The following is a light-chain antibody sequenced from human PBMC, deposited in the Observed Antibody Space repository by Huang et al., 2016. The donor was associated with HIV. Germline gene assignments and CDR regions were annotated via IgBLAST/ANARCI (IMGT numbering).Light chain of an antibody. J-gene: IGKJ2*01. CDR3: QQSHSTPYT. Sequence: DIQMTQSPSSLSASVGDRVTISCRASQIISSYLIWYKQEPGKAPKLLSYDASSVQRGVPSRFGGSGSGTDFTLTISKLQPEDFATYYCQQSHSTPYTFGQGTKLEIK. CDR1: QIISSY. CDR2: DAS. V-gene: IGKV1-39*01.